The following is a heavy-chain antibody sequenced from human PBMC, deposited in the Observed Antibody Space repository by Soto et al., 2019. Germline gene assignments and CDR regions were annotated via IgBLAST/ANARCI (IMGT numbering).Heavy chain of an antibody. J-gene: IGHJ4*02. CDR2: INHSGST. CDR3: AKNDMLTGALYY. V-gene: IGHV4-34*01. CDR1: GGSFSGYY. Sequence: QVQLQQWGAGLLKPSETLSLTCAVYGGSFSGYYWSWIRQPPGKGLEWIGEINHSGSTNYNTSRKSRVTISVDTSKKQLSLNLSSVTAADTAVYYCAKNDMLTGALYYWGQGTLVTVSS. D-gene: IGHD3-9*01.